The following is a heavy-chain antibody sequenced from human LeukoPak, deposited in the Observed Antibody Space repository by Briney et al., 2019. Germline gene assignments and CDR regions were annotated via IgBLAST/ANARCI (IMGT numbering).Heavy chain of an antibody. Sequence: GGSLRLSCAASGFTFSSYEMNWVRQAPGKGLEWVSYISSSGSTIYYADSVKGRFTISRDNAKNSLYLQMNSLRAEDTAIYYCARSATVATPAFDLWGRGTLVTVSS. D-gene: IGHD4-23*01. J-gene: IGHJ2*01. V-gene: IGHV3-48*03. CDR1: GFTFSSYE. CDR3: ARSATVATPAFDL. CDR2: ISSSGSTI.